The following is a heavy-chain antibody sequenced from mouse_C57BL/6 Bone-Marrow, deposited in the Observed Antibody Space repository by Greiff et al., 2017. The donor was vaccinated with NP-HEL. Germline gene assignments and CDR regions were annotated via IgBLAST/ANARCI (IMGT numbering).Heavy chain of an antibody. CDR2: ISSGGSYT. CDR1: GFTFSSYG. V-gene: IGHV5-6*01. J-gene: IGHJ2*01. CDR3: ARHYYSNYFDY. Sequence: EVQGVESGGDLVKPGGSLKLSCAASGFTFSSYGMSWVRQTPDKRLEWVATISSGGSYTYYPDKVKGRFTISRDNAKNTLYLQMSSLKSEDTAMYYCARHYYSNYFDYWGQGTTLTVSS. D-gene: IGHD2-5*01.